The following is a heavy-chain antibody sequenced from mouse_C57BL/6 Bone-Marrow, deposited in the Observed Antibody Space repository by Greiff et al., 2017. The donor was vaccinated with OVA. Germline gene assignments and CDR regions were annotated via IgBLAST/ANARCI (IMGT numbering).Heavy chain of an antibody. CDR3: ARSPYDYDVGDFDY. D-gene: IGHD2-4*01. V-gene: IGHV7-3*01. CDR2: IRNKANGYTT. J-gene: IGHJ2*01. CDR1: GFTFTDYY. Sequence: EVQVVESGGGLVQPGGSLSLSCAASGFTFTDYYMSWVRQPPGKALEWLGFIRNKANGYTTEYSASVKGRFTISRDNSQSILYLQMNALRAEDSATYYCARSPYDYDVGDFDYWGQGTTLTVSS.